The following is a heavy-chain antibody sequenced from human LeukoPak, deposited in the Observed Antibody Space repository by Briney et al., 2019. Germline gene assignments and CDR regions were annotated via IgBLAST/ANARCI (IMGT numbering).Heavy chain of an antibody. J-gene: IGHJ6*02. CDR2: ISYDGSNK. D-gene: IGHD3-22*01. CDR3: AKALTDYYDSSGYYYSYYYYGMDV. CDR1: GFTFSSYG. V-gene: IGHV3-30*18. Sequence: PGRSLRLSCAASGFTFSSYGMHWVRQAPGKGLEWVAVISYDGSNKYYADSVKGRFTISRDNSKNTLYLQMNNLRAEDTAVYYCAKALTDYYDSSGYYYSYYYYGMDVWGQGTTVTVSS.